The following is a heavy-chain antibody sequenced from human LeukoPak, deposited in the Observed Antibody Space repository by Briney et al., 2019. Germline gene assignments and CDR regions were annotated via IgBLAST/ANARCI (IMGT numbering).Heavy chain of an antibody. Sequence: PSETLSLTCAVYGGSFSGYYWSWIRQPPGKGLEWIGEINHSGSTNYNPSLKSRVTTSVDTSKNQFSLKLSSVTAADTAVYYCARGRPYFDYWGQGTLVTVSS. CDR1: GGSFSGYY. J-gene: IGHJ4*02. CDR3: ARGRPYFDY. CDR2: INHSGST. V-gene: IGHV4-34*01.